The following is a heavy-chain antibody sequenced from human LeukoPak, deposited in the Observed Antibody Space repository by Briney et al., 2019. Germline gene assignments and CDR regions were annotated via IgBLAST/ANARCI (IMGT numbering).Heavy chain of an antibody. Sequence: EASVKVSCKASGYTFTSYYMHWVRQAPGQGLEWMGWINPNSGGTNYAQKFQGRVTMTRDTSISTAYMELSRLRSDDTAVYYCARQTGLVVVAATGAFDIWGQGTMVTVSS. D-gene: IGHD2-15*01. CDR3: ARQTGLVVVAATGAFDI. CDR2: INPNSGGT. V-gene: IGHV1-2*02. J-gene: IGHJ3*02. CDR1: GYTFTSYY.